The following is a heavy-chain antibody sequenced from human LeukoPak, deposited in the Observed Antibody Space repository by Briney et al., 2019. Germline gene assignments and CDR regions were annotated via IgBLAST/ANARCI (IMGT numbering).Heavy chain of an antibody. Sequence: GGSLRLSCAASGFTFRSYAMTWVRQAPGKGLVWVSRINSDGSSTSYADSVKGRFTISRDNAKNTLYLQMNSLRAEDTAVYYCASLNYGSGPWSMDVWGQGTTVTVSS. CDR1: GFTFRSYA. D-gene: IGHD3-10*01. V-gene: IGHV3-74*01. J-gene: IGHJ6*02. CDR2: INSDGSST. CDR3: ASLNYGSGPWSMDV.